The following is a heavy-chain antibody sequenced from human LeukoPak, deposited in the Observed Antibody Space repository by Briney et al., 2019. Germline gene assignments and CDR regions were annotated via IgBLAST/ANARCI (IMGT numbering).Heavy chain of an antibody. Sequence: SETLSLTCTVSGGSISSYYWSWIRQPPGKGLEWIGYIYYSGSTNYNPSLKSRVTISVDTSKNQFSLKLSSVTAADMAVYYCARIPGDYYYGMDVWGQGTTVTVSS. D-gene: IGHD3-10*01. CDR1: GGSISSYY. CDR2: IYYSGST. V-gene: IGHV4-59*01. CDR3: ARIPGDYYYGMDV. J-gene: IGHJ6*02.